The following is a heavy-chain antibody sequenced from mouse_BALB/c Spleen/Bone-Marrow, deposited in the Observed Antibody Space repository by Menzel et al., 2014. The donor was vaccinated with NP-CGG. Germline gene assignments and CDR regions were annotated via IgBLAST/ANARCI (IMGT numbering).Heavy chain of an antibody. V-gene: IGHV14-3*02. D-gene: IGHD1-2*01. CDR3: ARYYYGYYFDY. CDR1: GFNIXDTY. J-gene: IGHJ2*01. Sequence: VQLKDSGAELVKPGASVKLSCTASGFNIXDTYMHWVKQRPEQGLEWIERIDPANGNTKYDPKFQGKATITADTSSNTAYLQLSSLTSEDTAVYYCARYYYGYYFDYWGQGTTLTVSS. CDR2: IDPANGNT.